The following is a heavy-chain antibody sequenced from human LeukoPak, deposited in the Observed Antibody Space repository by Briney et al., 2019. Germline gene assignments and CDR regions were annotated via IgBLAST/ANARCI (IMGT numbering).Heavy chain of an antibody. J-gene: IGHJ4*02. V-gene: IGHV5-51*01. CDR2: VDPSDSDT. D-gene: IGHD3-9*01. CDR3: VRPGPSRYLFDY. CDR1: GYKFTDCW. Sequence: GESLKISCKVSGYKFTDCWIGWVRQMPGQGLEWMGIVDPSDSDTRYSPSFQGQVTISADNAITTAYLQWSTVEASDTAMYYCVRPGPSRYLFDYWGQGTQVTVSS.